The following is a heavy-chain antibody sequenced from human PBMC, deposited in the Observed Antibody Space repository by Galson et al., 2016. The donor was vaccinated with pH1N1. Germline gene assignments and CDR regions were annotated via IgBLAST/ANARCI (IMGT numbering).Heavy chain of an antibody. J-gene: IGHJ5*02. CDR1: GISDMR. V-gene: IGHV2-70*04. CDR3: AHQPSGEGFDP. D-gene: IGHD3-16*01. CDR2: IDWDDEK. Sequence: PALVKPTQTLTLTCTFSGISDMRVSWFRQPPGKALEWLARIDWDDEKFYSPSLKTRLTISKDTSRTQVVLIMTNMAPVDTATYYCAHQPSGEGFDPWGQGTLVTVSS.